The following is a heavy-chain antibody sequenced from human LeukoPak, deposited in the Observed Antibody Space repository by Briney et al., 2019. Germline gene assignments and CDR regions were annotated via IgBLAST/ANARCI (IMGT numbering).Heavy chain of an antibody. CDR3: ARDSGIQLWASFDY. CDR2: IIPIFGTA. Sequence: GASVKVSCKASGGTFSSYAISWVRQAPGQGLEWMGGIIPIFGTANHAQKFQGRVTITADESTSTAYMELSSLRSEDTAVYYCARDSGIQLWASFDYWGQGTLVTVSS. D-gene: IGHD5-18*01. J-gene: IGHJ4*02. V-gene: IGHV1-69*13. CDR1: GGTFSSYA.